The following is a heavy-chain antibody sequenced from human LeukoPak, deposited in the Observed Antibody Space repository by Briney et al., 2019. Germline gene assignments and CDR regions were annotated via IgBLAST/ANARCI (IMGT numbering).Heavy chain of an antibody. CDR1: GFIFSSKW. D-gene: IGHD3-22*01. CDR2: IDNGGSYT. Sequence: GGSLRLSCAASGFIFSSKWIHWVRQAPGKGLEWVSRIDNGGSYTSYADSVKGRFTISRDNAKNTLYLQMNSLRAEDTAVYYCARDLPLSDSSGYYLDYWGQGTVVTVSS. CDR3: ARDLPLSDSSGYYLDY. V-gene: IGHV3-74*01. J-gene: IGHJ4*02.